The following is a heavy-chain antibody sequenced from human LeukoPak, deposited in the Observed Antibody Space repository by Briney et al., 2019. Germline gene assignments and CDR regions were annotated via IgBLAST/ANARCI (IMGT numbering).Heavy chain of an antibody. Sequence: GGSLRLSCAASGFSFSTHYMHWVRQAPGKGLVWLSRINTDGSRIYYADSVEGRFTISRDSAKNTLSLQMFSLTADDTAVYYCARDAVGTTRAFDMWGQGTMVTVSS. CDR1: GFSFSTHY. CDR2: INTDGSRI. CDR3: ARDAVGTTRAFDM. J-gene: IGHJ3*02. D-gene: IGHD1-26*01. V-gene: IGHV3-74*01.